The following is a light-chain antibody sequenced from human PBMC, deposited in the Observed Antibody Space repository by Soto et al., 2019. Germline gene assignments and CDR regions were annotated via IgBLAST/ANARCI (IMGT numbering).Light chain of an antibody. CDR3: QQYNNWPLT. J-gene: IGKJ5*01. Sequence: EIVMTQSPATLSVSPGERATLSCRASQSVSSNSAWYQQKPGQAPRLLIYGASTRATGIPARFSGSGSGTEFTLTISSLQSEDFAVYYCQQYNNWPLTFGQGTRLEI. CDR1: QSVSSN. V-gene: IGKV3-15*01. CDR2: GAS.